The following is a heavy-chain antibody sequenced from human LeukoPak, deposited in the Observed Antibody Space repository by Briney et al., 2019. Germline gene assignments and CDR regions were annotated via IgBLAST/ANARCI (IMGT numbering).Heavy chain of an antibody. CDR3: ARSNQADDY. V-gene: IGHV3-74*01. D-gene: IGHD1-14*01. Sequence: VGSLRLSCAASGFTFSSYWMHWVRQVPGKGLVWVSRINPGGSSTAYPDPLKGRFTISRDNAENTLYLQMDSLRAEDTAVYYCARSNQADDYWGQGTLVTVSS. CDR1: GFTFSSYW. J-gene: IGHJ4*02. CDR2: INPGGSST.